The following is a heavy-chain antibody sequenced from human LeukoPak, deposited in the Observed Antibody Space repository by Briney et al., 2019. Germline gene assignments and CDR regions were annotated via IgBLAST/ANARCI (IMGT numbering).Heavy chain of an antibody. D-gene: IGHD3-10*01. CDR2: ISYDGSNK. V-gene: IGHV3-30-3*01. J-gene: IGHJ3*02. Sequence: GGSLRLSCAASGFTFSSYAMHWVRQAPGKGLEWVAVISYDGSNKYYADSVKGRFTISRDNSKNTLYLQMNSLRAEDTAVYYCARGPSQSYYYGSGSPFDAFDIWGQGTMVTVSS. CDR3: ARGPSQSYYYGSGSPFDAFDI. CDR1: GFTFSSYA.